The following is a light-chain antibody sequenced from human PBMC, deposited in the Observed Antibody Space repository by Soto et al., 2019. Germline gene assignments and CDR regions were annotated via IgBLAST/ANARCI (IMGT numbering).Light chain of an antibody. CDR1: QSVLYSSNNNNY. J-gene: IGKJ4*01. Sequence: DIVMTQSPDSLAVSLGERATINCKSSQSVLYSSNNNNYLAWYQQKPGQPPKLLIYWASTRESGVPDRFSGSGFGRDFTLAISRLHAEGGAVYYCQQHYSAPFTFGGGTKVEIK. CDR3: QQHYSAPFT. V-gene: IGKV4-1*01. CDR2: WAS.